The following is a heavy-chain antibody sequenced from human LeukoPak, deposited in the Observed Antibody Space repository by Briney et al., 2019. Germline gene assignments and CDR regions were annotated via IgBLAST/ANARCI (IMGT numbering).Heavy chain of an antibody. D-gene: IGHD6-13*01. CDR2: ISSSSSYI. CDR3: ARDDSVAAAAGGPFDYYYYGMDV. CDR1: GFTFSSYS. V-gene: IGHV3-21*01. Sequence: PGGSLRLSCAASGFTFSSYSMNWVRRAPGKGLEWVSSISSSSSYIYYADSVKGRFTISRDNAKNSLYLQMNSLRAEDTAVYYCARDDSVAAAAGGPFDYYYYGMDVWGQGTTVTVSS. J-gene: IGHJ6*02.